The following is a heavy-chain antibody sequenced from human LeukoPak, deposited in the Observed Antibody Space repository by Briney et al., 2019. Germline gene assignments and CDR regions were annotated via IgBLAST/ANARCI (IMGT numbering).Heavy chain of an antibody. V-gene: IGHV1-69*13. CDR2: IIPIFGTA. D-gene: IGHD3-3*01. CDR3: AKCRIFGVVIQMYYFDY. J-gene: IGHJ4*02. CDR1: GGTFSSYA. Sequence: SVKVSCKASGGTFSSYAISWVRQAPGQGLEWMGGIIPIFGTANYAQKFQGRVTITADESTSTAYMELSSLRSEDTAVYYCAKCRIFGVVIQMYYFDYWGQGTLVTVSS.